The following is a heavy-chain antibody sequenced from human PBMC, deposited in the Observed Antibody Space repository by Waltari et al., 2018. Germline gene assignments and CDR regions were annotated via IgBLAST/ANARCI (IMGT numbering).Heavy chain of an antibody. CDR3: TRDLYGSGGDWFDP. J-gene: IGHJ5*02. D-gene: IGHD3-10*01. Sequence: EERLVESGGGLVKPGGSLRLSCVASGFRFSDYDMNCVRQAPGMGLEWLSSIVGTNSNIFDAESVRGRFTVSRDNSKNSLYLERSNVRAEDTGLYYCTRDLYGSGGDWFDPWGQGTLVTVSS. CDR1: GFRFSDYD. V-gene: IGHV3-21*03. CDR2: IVGTNSNI.